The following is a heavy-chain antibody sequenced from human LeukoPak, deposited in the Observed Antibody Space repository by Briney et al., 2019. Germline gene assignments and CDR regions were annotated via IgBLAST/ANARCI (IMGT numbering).Heavy chain of an antibody. CDR1: GGSISSSSYY. CDR3: ARPHSSGWYNGWFDP. J-gene: IGHJ5*02. Sequence: PSETLSLTCTVSGGSISSSSYYWGWIRQPPGKGLEWIGSIYYSGSTYYNPSLKSRVTISVDTSKNQFSLKLSSVTAADTAVYYCARPHSSGWYNGWFDPWGQGTLVTVSS. D-gene: IGHD6-19*01. V-gene: IGHV4-39*01. CDR2: IYYSGST.